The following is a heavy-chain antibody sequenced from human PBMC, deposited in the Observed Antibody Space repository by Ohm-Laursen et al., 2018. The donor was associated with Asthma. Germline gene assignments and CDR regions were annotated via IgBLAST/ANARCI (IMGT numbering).Heavy chain of an antibody. J-gene: IGHJ1*01. Sequence: SLRLSCTASGFTFTSYDMYWVRQAPGKGLEFVAVIWDGGRNKYYADSVKGRFTISRDIAKNTLYLEMNSLRAEDTAVYYCARIGPEWELPGREYSLIHWGQGTLVTVSS. CDR3: ARIGPEWELPGREYSLIH. V-gene: IGHV3-33*08. CDR2: IWDGGRNK. D-gene: IGHD1-26*01. CDR1: GFTFTSYD.